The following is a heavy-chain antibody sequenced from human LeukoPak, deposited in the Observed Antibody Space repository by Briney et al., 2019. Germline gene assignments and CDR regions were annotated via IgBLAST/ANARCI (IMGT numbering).Heavy chain of an antibody. J-gene: IGHJ5*01. D-gene: IGHD6-19*01. V-gene: IGHV4-38-2*01. CDR1: DSSISTDHY. CDR2: IYHSGNT. Sequence: SETLSLTCAVSDSSISTDHYWGWIRQPPGKGLEWIGHIYHSGNTYYNPSLKSRVTIAVDTSKNQFSLKVYSNSARSHSGWQGDNNWFDSWGRGSLVTVSS. CDR3: DNNWFDS.